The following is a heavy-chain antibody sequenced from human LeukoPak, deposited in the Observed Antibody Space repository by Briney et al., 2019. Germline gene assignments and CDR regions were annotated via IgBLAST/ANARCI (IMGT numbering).Heavy chain of an antibody. CDR3: ATTPPRGGGFDY. CDR1: GYTFIDYY. Sequence: ASVKVSCKASGYTFIDYYMNWVRQAPGQGLEWMGWINTNTGETNYAQKFQGRVTMTEDTSTDTAYMELSSLRSEDTAVYYCATTPPRGGGFDYWGQGTLVTVSS. J-gene: IGHJ4*02. V-gene: IGHV1-2*02. D-gene: IGHD1/OR15-1a*01. CDR2: INTNTGET.